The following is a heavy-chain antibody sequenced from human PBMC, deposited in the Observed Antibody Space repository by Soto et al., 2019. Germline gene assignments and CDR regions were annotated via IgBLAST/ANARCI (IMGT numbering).Heavy chain of an antibody. CDR3: AIEYSSSPPYYPIGY. CDR2: IIPIFGTA. V-gene: IGHV1-69*13. J-gene: IGHJ4*02. Sequence: ASVKVSCNASGGTFSSYSISLVRQAPGQGLEWMGGIIPIFGTANYAQKFQGRVTITADESTSTAYMELSSLRSEDTAVYYCAIEYSSSPPYYPIGYWGQGTLVTVSS. D-gene: IGHD6-6*01. CDR1: GGTFSSYS.